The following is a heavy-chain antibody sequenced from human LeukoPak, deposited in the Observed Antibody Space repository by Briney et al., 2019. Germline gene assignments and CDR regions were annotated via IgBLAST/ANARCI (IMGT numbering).Heavy chain of an antibody. CDR1: GFTFSSYS. D-gene: IGHD3-16*01. Sequence: GGSLRLSCAASGFTFSSYSMNWVRQAPGKGLEWVSSISSSSSYIYYADSVKGRFTISRDNAKNSLYLQMNSLRAEDTAVYYCARRHPWGPYAFDIWGQGTMVTVSS. CDR2: ISSSSSYI. CDR3: ARRHPWGPYAFDI. V-gene: IGHV3-21*01. J-gene: IGHJ3*02.